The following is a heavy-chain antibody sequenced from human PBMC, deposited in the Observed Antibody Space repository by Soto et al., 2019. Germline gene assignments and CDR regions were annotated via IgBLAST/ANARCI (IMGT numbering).Heavy chain of an antibody. CDR3: AHRLTSSWGNSWYS. V-gene: IGHV2-5*02. Sequence: SGPTLVNPTQSLTLTCAFSGFSLSTSGLGVAWIRQPPGKTLEWLALIYWDDDARYSPSLKNRLTITKDTSKNQVVLRMTNLDPMDTATYYCAHRLTSSWGNSWYSWGQGILVTVSS. CDR1: GFSLSTSGLG. D-gene: IGHD6-13*01. J-gene: IGHJ4*02. CDR2: IYWDDDA.